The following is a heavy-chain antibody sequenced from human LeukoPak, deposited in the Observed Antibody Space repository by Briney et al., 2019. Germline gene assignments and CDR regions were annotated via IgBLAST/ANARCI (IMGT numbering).Heavy chain of an antibody. Sequence: PGGSLRLSCAASGFTFSSYAMSWVRQAPGKGLEWVSAISGSGSSTYYADSVKGRFTISRDNSKNTLYLQMNSLRAEDTAVYYCAKDPIAAAGRRGFDYWGQGTLVTVSS. CDR1: GFTFSSYA. D-gene: IGHD6-13*01. J-gene: IGHJ4*02. CDR2: ISGSGSST. CDR3: AKDPIAAAGRRGFDY. V-gene: IGHV3-23*01.